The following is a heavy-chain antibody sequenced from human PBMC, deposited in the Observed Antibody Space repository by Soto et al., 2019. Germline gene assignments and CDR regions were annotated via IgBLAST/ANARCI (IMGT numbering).Heavy chain of an antibody. D-gene: IGHD6-6*01. J-gene: IGHJ4*02. Sequence: PWGSLRLACASSVFTFSSYAMHWVRQAPGKGLERVAVISYDGSNKYYADSVKGRFTISRDNSKNTLYLQMNSLRAEDTAVYYCARTKSSSDVIDTFGYWGQGTMVTVSS. V-gene: IGHV3-30-3*01. CDR2: ISYDGSNK. CDR1: VFTFSSYA. CDR3: ARTKSSSDVIDTFGY.